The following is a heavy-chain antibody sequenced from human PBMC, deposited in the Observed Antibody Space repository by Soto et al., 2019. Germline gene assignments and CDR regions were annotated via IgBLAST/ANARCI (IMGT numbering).Heavy chain of an antibody. J-gene: IGHJ4*02. CDR1: GFIFNNYW. Sequence: GGSLRLSCAASGFIFNNYWMHWVRQAPGKGLVWVARINGDGSTTTYVGSAKGRFTISRDNAKNTVYLQMNSLRVKDTAVYYCGRGSGPRGRPYWGQGILVTVSS. V-gene: IGHV3-74*01. CDR2: INGDGSTT. CDR3: GRGSGPRGRPY. D-gene: IGHD1-26*01.